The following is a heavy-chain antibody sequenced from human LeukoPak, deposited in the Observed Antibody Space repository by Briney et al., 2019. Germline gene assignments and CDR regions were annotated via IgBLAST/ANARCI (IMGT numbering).Heavy chain of an antibody. CDR3: AKDHGDWSFDY. D-gene: IGHD4-17*01. Sequence: PGGSLRLSCAASGFTFSSYGLSWVRQAPGRGLEWVSAISGSGAKTYYADSVKGRFTISRDNSKNTLYLQMTSLRAADTAVYYCAKDHGDWSFDYWGQGTLVTVPS. J-gene: IGHJ4*02. CDR1: GFTFSSYG. CDR2: ISGSGAKT. V-gene: IGHV3-23*01.